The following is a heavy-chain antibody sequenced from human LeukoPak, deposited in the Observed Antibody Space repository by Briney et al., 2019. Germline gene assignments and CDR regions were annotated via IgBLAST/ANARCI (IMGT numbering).Heavy chain of an antibody. Sequence: SETLSLTCTVSGSSISNYHWSWIRQPPGKGLEYIGYIYNIESTYYNPSLKGRVTISADTSKKQFSLKLSSVTAADTAVYYCARGTRWFDPWGQGTLVTVSS. CDR1: GSSISNYH. D-gene: IGHD2-2*01. CDR3: ARGTRWFDP. V-gene: IGHV4-59*13. CDR2: IYNIEST. J-gene: IGHJ5*02.